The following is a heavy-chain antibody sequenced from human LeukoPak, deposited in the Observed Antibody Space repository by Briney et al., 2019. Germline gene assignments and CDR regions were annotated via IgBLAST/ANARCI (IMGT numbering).Heavy chain of an antibody. CDR1: GFTFSSYG. D-gene: IGHD3-9*01. Sequence: PGGSLRLSCAASGFTFSSYGMSWVRQAPGKGLEWVSAISGSGGSTYYADSVKGRFTISRDNSKNTLYLQMNSLRAEDTAVYYCAKDRTDILTGFGLRGPPDYWGQGTLVTVPS. V-gene: IGHV3-23*01. J-gene: IGHJ4*02. CDR2: ISGSGGST. CDR3: AKDRTDILTGFGLRGPPDY.